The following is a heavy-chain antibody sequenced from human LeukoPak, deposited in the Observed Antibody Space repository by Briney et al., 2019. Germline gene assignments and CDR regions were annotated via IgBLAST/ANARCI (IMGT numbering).Heavy chain of an antibody. J-gene: IGHJ4*02. Sequence: SVKVSCKASGGTFSSYAISLVRQAPGQGLEWMGRIIPILGIANYAQKFQGRVTITADKSTSTAYMELSSLRSEDTAVYYCARDRGLGDRAPIDYWGQGTLVTVSS. CDR2: IIPILGIA. D-gene: IGHD2-21*01. V-gene: IGHV1-69*04. CDR3: ARDRGLGDRAPIDY. CDR1: GGTFSSYA.